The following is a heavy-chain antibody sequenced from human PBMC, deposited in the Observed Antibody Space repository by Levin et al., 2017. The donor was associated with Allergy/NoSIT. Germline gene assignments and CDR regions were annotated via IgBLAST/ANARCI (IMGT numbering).Heavy chain of an antibody. D-gene: IGHD3-3*01. J-gene: IGHJ6*03. V-gene: IGHV7-4-1*02. CDR2: INTNTGNP. CDR3: AREAWYYDFWSGYQPLLHLYYYYMDV. CDR1: GYTFTSYA. Sequence: EASVKVSCKASGYTFTSYAMNWVRQAPGQGLEWMGWINTNTGNPTYAQGFTGRFVFSLDTSVSTAYLQISSLKAEDTAVYYCAREAWYYDFWSGYQPLLHLYYYYMDVWGKGTTVTVSS.